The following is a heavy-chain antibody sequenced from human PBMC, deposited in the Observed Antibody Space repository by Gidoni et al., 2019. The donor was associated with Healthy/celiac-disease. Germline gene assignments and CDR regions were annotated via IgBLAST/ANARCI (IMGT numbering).Heavy chain of an antibody. J-gene: IGHJ4*02. CDR2: ISGSGGST. D-gene: IGHD6-19*01. CDR1: VFTFSSYA. Sequence: EVQLLESGGGLVQPGGSLRLSCAAAVFTFSSYAMRWVRQAPGKGLEWVSAISGSGGSTYYADSVKGRFTISRDNSKNTLYLQMNSLRAEDTAVYYCAKGNQWLGSFDYWGQGTLVTVSS. V-gene: IGHV3-23*01. CDR3: AKGNQWLGSFDY.